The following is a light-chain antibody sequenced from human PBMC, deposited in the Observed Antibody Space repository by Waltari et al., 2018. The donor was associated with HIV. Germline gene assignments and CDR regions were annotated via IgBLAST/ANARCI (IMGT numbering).Light chain of an antibody. CDR1: SSDVGTYNL. Sequence: QSALTQPASVSGSPGQSITISCTGTSSDVGTYNLVSWYQQRPGKAPKPIISEVSQRPAGVSNHFSGSKSANTASLTISGLQAEDEADYYCCSYAGSTNWVFGGGTKLTAL. CDR2: EVS. V-gene: IGLV2-23*02. CDR3: CSYAGSTNWV. J-gene: IGLJ3*02.